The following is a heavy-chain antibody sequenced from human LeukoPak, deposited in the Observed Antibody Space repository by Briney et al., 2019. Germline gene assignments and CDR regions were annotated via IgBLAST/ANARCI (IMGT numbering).Heavy chain of an antibody. CDR3: ARGRRSTKKSYYFDY. J-gene: IGHJ4*02. CDR1: GYTLTSYD. D-gene: IGHD2-2*01. V-gene: IGHV1-8*01. CDR2: MNPNSGNT. Sequence: ASVKVSCKASGYTLTSYDINWVRQATGQGLEWMGWMNPNSGNTGYAQKLQGRVTMTRNTSKSTAYMELSSLRSAAAAVYYCARGRRSTKKSYYFDYWGQGTLVTVSS.